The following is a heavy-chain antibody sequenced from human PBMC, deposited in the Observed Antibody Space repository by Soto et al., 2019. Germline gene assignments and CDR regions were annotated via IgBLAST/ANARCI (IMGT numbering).Heavy chain of an antibody. V-gene: IGHV1-18*01. CDR2: ISAYNGNT. D-gene: IGHD3-22*01. CDR3: ARDSSKTYYYDSSGYLAPPPFAY. Sequence: ASVKVSCKASGYTFTSYGISWVRQAPGQGLEWMGWISAYNGNTNYAQKLQGRVTMTTDTSTSTAYMELRSLRSDDTAVYYCARDSSKTYYYDSSGYLAPPPFAYWGQGTLVTVSS. J-gene: IGHJ4*02. CDR1: GYTFTSYG.